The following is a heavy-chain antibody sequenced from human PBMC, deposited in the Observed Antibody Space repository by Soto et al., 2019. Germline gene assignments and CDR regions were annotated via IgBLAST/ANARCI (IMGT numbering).Heavy chain of an antibody. Sequence: PGGSLRLSCAASGFTFRSYGMHWVRQAPGKGLEWVAVISYDGSNKYYADSVKGRFTISRDNSKHTMYLQMNSLRAEDTAVYYCAKDPRPVGATAFDYLSQGTLVTVSS. J-gene: IGHJ4*02. CDR3: AKDPRPVGATAFDY. CDR1: GFTFRSYG. V-gene: IGHV3-30*18. CDR2: ISYDGSNK. D-gene: IGHD1-26*01.